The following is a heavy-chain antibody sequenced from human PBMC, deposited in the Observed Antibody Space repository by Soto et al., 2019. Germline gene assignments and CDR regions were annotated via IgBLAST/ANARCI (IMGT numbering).Heavy chain of an antibody. Sequence: ASVKVSCKASGYTFTSYDINWVRQATGQGLEWMGWMNPNSGNTGYAQKFQGRVTMTRNTSISTAYMELSNLRSEDTAVYYCARAILFPSGSYYRYYFDYCSQGSLVNVSA. CDR2: MNPNSGNT. V-gene: IGHV1-8*01. J-gene: IGHJ4*02. CDR3: ARAILFPSGSYYRYYFDY. D-gene: IGHD1-26*01. CDR1: GYTFTSYD.